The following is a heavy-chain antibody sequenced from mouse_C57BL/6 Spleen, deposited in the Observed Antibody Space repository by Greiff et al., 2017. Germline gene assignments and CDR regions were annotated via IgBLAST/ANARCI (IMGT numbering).Heavy chain of an antibody. CDR1: GYTFTSYW. CDR3: ARTRRDAMDY. J-gene: IGHJ4*01. Sequence: QVQLQQSGAELVKPGASVKLSCKASGYTFTSYWMHWVKQRPGQGLEWIGMIHPNSGSTNYNEKFKSKATLTVDKSSSTAYMQLSSLTSEDSAVYYCARTRRDAMDYWGQGTSVTVSS. CDR2: IHPNSGST. V-gene: IGHV1-64*01. D-gene: IGHD3-3*01.